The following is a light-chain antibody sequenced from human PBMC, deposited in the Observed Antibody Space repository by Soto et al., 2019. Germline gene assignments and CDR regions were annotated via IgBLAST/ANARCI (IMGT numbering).Light chain of an antibody. V-gene: IGKV1-13*02. CDR3: QHYNSYSEA. Sequence: AIQLTQSPSSLSASVGDRVSITCRASQGISSALAWYQQKPGKAPKLLIHDASTLKSGVPSRFSGSGSGTEFTLTISSLQPDDFATYYCQHYNSYSEAFGQGTKVDIK. CDR2: DAS. CDR1: QGISSA. J-gene: IGKJ1*01.